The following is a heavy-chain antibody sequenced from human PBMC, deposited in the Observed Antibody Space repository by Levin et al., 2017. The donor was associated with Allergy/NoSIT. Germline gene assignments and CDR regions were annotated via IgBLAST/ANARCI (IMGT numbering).Heavy chain of an antibody. CDR2: INPSGGST. V-gene: IGHV1-46*01. CDR1: GYTFTSYY. CDR3: ARTDTAMVGFDY. D-gene: IGHD5-18*01. J-gene: IGHJ4*02. Sequence: GESLKISCKASGYTFTSYYMHWVRQAPGQGLEWMGIINPSGGSTSYAQKFQGRVTMTRDTSTSTVYMELSSLRSEDTAVYYCARTDTAMVGFDYWGQGTLVTVSS.